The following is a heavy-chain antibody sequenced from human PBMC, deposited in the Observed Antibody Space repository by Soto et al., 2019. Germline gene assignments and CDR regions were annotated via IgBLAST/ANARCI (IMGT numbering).Heavy chain of an antibody. D-gene: IGHD5-12*01. CDR3: ARENVNIVATIQEYHYYMDV. V-gene: IGHV3-21*01. CDR2: ISSSSSYI. Sequence: PGGSLRLSCAASGFTFSSYSMNWVRQAPGKGLEWVSSISSSSSYIYYADSVKGRFTISRDNAKNSLYLQMNSLRAEDTAVYYCARENVNIVATIQEYHYYMDVWGKGTTVTVSS. CDR1: GFTFSSYS. J-gene: IGHJ6*03.